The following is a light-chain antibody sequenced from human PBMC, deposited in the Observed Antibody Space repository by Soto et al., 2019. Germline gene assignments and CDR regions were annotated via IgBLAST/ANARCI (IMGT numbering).Light chain of an antibody. V-gene: IGKV3-20*01. J-gene: IGKJ1*01. CDR1: QSVSTSY. CDR2: GAS. Sequence: DIVLTQSPGTLSLSPGDRATLSCRASQSVSTSYLAWYQQKPGQAPRLLIYGASSRATGIPDRFSGSGSGTDFTLTISRLAPEDFAVYYCQQYSSSRWTLGQGTKVDIK. CDR3: QQYSSSRWT.